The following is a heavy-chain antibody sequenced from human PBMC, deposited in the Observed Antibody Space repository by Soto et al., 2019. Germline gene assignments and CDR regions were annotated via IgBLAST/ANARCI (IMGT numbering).Heavy chain of an antibody. CDR3: AKDIHYYYDSSGYYSDYYYGMDV. V-gene: IGHV3-30*18. CDR2: ISYDGSNK. Sequence: GVLRLSCAASGFTFSSYGMHCVRQSPGKGLEWVAVISYDGSNKYYADSVKGRFTISRDNSKNTLYLQMNSLRAEDTAVYYCAKDIHYYYDSSGYYSDYYYGMDVWGRGTTVTVSS. J-gene: IGHJ6*02. D-gene: IGHD3-22*01. CDR1: GFTFSSYG.